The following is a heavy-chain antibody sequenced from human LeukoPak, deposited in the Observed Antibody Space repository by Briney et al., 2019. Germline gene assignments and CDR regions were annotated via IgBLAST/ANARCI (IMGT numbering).Heavy chain of an antibody. V-gene: IGHV3-7*01. CDR2: IKQDGSEK. CDR3: ASNLLWFGEFSFYYYYMDV. D-gene: IGHD3-10*01. CDR1: GFTFSSYW. Sequence: GGSLRLSCAASGFTFSSYWMSWVRQAPGKGLEWVANIKQDGSEKYYVDSVKGRFTISRDNAKNSLYLQMNSLRAEDTAVYYCASNLLWFGEFSFYYYYMDVWGKGTTVTVSS. J-gene: IGHJ6*03.